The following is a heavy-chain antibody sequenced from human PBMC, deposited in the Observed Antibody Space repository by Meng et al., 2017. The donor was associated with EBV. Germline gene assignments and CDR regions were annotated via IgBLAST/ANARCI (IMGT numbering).Heavy chain of an antibody. CDR3: ASQLAAAGSGVDY. V-gene: IGHV4-39*07. CDR2: IYYSGST. Sequence: LQPQESGPGLVKPSETLSLTCTVSGGSISSSSYYWGWIRQPPGKGLEWIGSIYYSGSTYYNPSLKSRVTISVDTSKNQFSLKLSSVTAADTAVYYCASQLAAAGSGVDYWGQGTLVTVSS. CDR1: GGSISSSSYY. J-gene: IGHJ4*02. D-gene: IGHD6-13*01.